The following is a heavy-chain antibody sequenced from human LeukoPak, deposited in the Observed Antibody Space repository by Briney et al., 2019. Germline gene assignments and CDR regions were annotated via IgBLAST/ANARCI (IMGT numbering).Heavy chain of an antibody. V-gene: IGHV3-21*01. Sequence: PGGSLRLSCAASGFTFSSYSMSWVRQAPGKGLEWVSSISSSSSYIYYADSVKGRFTISRDNAKNSLYLQMNSPRAEDTAVYYCARVGCSSTSCPKYFQHWGQGTLVTVSS. CDR2: ISSSSSYI. D-gene: IGHD2-2*01. CDR1: GFTFSSYS. CDR3: ARVGCSSTSCPKYFQH. J-gene: IGHJ1*01.